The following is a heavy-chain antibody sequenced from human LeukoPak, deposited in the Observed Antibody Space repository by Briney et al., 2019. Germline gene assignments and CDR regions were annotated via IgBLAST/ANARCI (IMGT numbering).Heavy chain of an antibody. V-gene: IGHV1-69*06. D-gene: IGHD5-18*01. Sequence: ASVKVSCKAPGGTFSSYAISWVRQAPGQGLEWMGGIIPIFGTANYAQKFQGRVTITADKSTSTAYMELSSLRSEDTAVYYCARDRDTAMVFDYWGQGTLVTVSS. CDR3: ARDRDTAMVFDY. CDR2: IIPIFGTA. J-gene: IGHJ4*02. CDR1: GGTFSSYA.